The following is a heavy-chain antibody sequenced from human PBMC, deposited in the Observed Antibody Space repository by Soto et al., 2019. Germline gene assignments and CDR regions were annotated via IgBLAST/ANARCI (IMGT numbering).Heavy chain of an antibody. CDR1: GCTFSNAW. V-gene: IGHV3-15*01. CDR2: IKSKTDGGTT. D-gene: IGHD3-10*01. Sequence: GSLLRPCSASGCTFSNAWMSWVRQAPGKGLEWVGRIKSKTDGGTTDYAAPVKGRFTISRDDSKNKLYLQMNSLRAEDTAVYYCAPAPVGEFIPRPWGQGTLVTVYS. CDR3: APAPVGEFIPRP. J-gene: IGHJ5*02.